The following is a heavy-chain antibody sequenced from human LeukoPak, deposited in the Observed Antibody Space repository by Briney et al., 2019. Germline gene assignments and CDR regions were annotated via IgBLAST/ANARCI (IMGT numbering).Heavy chain of an antibody. V-gene: IGHV3-21*01. CDR1: GFTVSSNY. CDR3: ARDRGYFDN. CDR2: ITSSSNYI. J-gene: IGHJ4*02. Sequence: GGSLRLSCAASGFTVSSNYMNWVRQAPGKGPEWLSSITSSSNYIYYADSVKGRFTISRDNVQNSLYLQMNSLRAEDTAMYYCARDRGYFDNWGQGTLVTVSS.